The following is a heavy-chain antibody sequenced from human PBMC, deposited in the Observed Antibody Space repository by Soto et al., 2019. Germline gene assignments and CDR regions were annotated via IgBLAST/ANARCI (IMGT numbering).Heavy chain of an antibody. V-gene: IGHV1-69*13. CDR3: ASSNFSSGWSRRANYYYYYGMDV. J-gene: IGHJ6*02. CDR1: GGTFSSYA. D-gene: IGHD6-19*01. CDR2: IIPIFGTA. Sequence: ASVKVSCKASGGTFSSYAISWVRQAPGQGLEWMGGIIPIFGTANYAQKFQGRVTITADESTSTAYMELSSLRSEDTAVYYCASSNFSSGWSRRANYYYYYGMDVWGQGTTVTVSS.